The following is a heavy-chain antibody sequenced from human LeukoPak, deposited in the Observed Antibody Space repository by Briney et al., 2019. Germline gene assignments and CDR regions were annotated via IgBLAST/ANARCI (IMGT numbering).Heavy chain of an antibody. J-gene: IGHJ6*03. D-gene: IGHD3-3*01. Sequence: GGSLRLSCAAPGFTFSSYWMSWVRQAPGKGLEWVANIKQDGSEKYYVDSVKGRFTISRDNAKNSLYLQMNSLRAEDTAVYYCARDPSYYDFWSGYLWYYMDVWGKGTTVTVSS. CDR1: GFTFSSYW. CDR2: IKQDGSEK. CDR3: ARDPSYYDFWSGYLWYYMDV. V-gene: IGHV3-7*01.